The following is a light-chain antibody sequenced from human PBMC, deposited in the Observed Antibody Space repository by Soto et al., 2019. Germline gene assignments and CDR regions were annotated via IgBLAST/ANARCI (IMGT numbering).Light chain of an antibody. V-gene: IGLV2-8*01. J-gene: IGLJ1*01. CDR3: SSYAGSINPYV. CDR2: EVS. Sequence: QSVXTQPPSGSGSPGQSVTISCTGTSSDVGGYNYVSWYQQHPGKAPKLMIYEVSKRPSGVPDRFSGSKSGNTASLTVSGLQAEDEADYYCSSYAGSINPYVFGTGTKVTVL. CDR1: SSDVGGYNY.